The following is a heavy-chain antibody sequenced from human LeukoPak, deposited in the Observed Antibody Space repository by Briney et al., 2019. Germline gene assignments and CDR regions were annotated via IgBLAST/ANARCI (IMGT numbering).Heavy chain of an antibody. V-gene: IGHV4-34*01. CDR1: GGSFSGYY. J-gene: IGHJ4*02. CDR2: INHSGST. D-gene: IGHD6-19*01. CDR3: ARAQWLVYDY. Sequence: SETLSLTCAVYGGSFSGYYWSWIRQPPGKGLEWIGEINHSGSTNYNPSLKSRVTISVDTSKNQSSLKLSSVTAADTAVYYCARAQWLVYDYWGQGTLVTVSS.